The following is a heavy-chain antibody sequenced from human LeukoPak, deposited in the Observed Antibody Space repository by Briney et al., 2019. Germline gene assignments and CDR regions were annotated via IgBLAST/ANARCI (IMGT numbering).Heavy chain of an antibody. J-gene: IGHJ5*02. V-gene: IGHV3-23*01. CDR2: ISGSGGRT. CDR1: GFTFSSYA. D-gene: IGHD5-18*01. CDR3: ARVSPMVRSWYFDP. Sequence: GGSLRLSCAASGFTFSSYAMSWVRQAPGKGLEWVSVISGSGGRTYYADSVKGRFTISRDNSKNTLYLQMNSLRAEDTAVYYCARVSPMVRSWYFDPWGQGTLVTVSS.